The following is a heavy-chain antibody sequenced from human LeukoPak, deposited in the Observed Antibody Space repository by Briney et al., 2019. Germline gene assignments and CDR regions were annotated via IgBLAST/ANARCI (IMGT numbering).Heavy chain of an antibody. CDR2: ISWDDDK. V-gene: IGHV2-5*02. J-gene: IGHJ4*02. CDR1: GFSLRTSGVS. CDR3: ARIPAPPDYYGARSSDHFDF. Sequence: SGPTLVNPTQTLTLTCTFSGFSLRTSGVSVGWIRQPPGKALEWLALISWDDDKRYSPSLKSRLTITKDTSKDHVVLTMTNMDPVDTATYYCARIPAPPDYYGARSSDHFDFWGQGTLVTVSS. D-gene: IGHD3-10*01.